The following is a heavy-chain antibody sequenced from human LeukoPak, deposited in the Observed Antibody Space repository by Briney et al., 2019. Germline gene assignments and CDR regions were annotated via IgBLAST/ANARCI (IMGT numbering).Heavy chain of an antibody. CDR2: IHTSGAS. D-gene: IGHD1-26*01. CDR1: GASISNYY. CDR3: ARLGSYHDF. Sequence: SETLFLTCTVSGASISNYYWRWIRQTPEKGVEWMGHIHTSGASRYYPSLESRLTLSIDTSTNHLSLKLTSVTAADTAVYFCARLGSYHDFWGQGALVTVSS. J-gene: IGHJ4*02. V-gene: IGHV4-4*09.